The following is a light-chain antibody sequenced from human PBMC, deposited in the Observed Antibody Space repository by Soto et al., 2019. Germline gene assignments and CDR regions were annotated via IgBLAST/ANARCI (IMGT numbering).Light chain of an antibody. J-gene: IGLJ1*01. CDR1: SRDVAAYNY. V-gene: IGLV2-14*01. Sequence: QSVLTQPASVSGSPGQSITISCTGTSRDVAAYNYVSWYQQHPGKAPKLMIYEVSNRPSGVSNRFSGSKSGNTASLTISGLQAEDEADCYCSSYTTSSTRVFGTGTKVTVL. CDR2: EVS. CDR3: SSYTTSSTRV.